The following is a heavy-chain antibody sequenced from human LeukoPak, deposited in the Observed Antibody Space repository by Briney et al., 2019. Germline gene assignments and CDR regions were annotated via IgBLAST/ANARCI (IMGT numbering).Heavy chain of an antibody. J-gene: IGHJ4*02. CDR1: GGSFSVYY. Sequence: SETLSLTCAVYGGSFSVYYWSWIRQPPGKGREWIGEINHSGSTNYNPSLKSRITISVDPSKNQFSLKLSSVTAADTAVYYCARASLGYCSSSSCYTGEYFDYWGQGTLVTVSS. V-gene: IGHV4-34*01. D-gene: IGHD2-2*02. CDR2: INHSGST. CDR3: ARASLGYCSSSSCYTGEYFDY.